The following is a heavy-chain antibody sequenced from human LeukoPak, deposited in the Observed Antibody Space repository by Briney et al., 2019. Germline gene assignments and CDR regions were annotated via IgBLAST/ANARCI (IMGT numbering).Heavy chain of an antibody. D-gene: IGHD3-22*01. CDR1: GFTFSNYG. V-gene: IGHV3-33*01. CDR3: ARGDNSAFDI. CDR2: IWYDGSNK. Sequence: PGGSLRLSCAASGFTFSNYGMHWVRQAPGKGLEWVAVIWYDGSNKYYSDSVRGRFTISRDNSKNTLYLQMNSLRAEDTAVYYCARGDNSAFDIWGQGTMVTVSS. J-gene: IGHJ3*02.